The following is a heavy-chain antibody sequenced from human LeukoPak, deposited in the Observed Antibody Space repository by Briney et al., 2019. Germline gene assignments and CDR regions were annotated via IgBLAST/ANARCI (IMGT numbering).Heavy chain of an antibody. V-gene: IGHV3-23*01. Sequence: GGSLRLSCAASGFTFSSYWMSWVRQAPGKGLEWVSAISGSGGSTYYADSVKGRFTISRDNSKNTLYLQMNSLRAEDTAVYYCAKDLSYSSSSYFDYWGQGTLVTVSS. CDR3: AKDLSYSSSSYFDY. D-gene: IGHD6-6*01. CDR2: ISGSGGST. J-gene: IGHJ4*02. CDR1: GFTFSSYW.